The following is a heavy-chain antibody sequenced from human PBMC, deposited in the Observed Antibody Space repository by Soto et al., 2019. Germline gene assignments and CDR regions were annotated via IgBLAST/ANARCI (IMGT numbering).Heavy chain of an antibody. V-gene: IGHV3-43*01. CDR3: AKDGAVTDYTTLDS. CDR2: ISWDGRST. D-gene: IGHD4-4*01. J-gene: IGHJ4*02. CDR1: GFTLDDYS. Sequence: EVQLVQSGGVVVQPGGSLRLSCATSGFTLDDYSMHWVRQVPGKGLEWVSLISWDGRSTFYADSVMGRFTISRDNSKTSLYLQMNSLTTEDTAFYYCAKDGAVTDYTTLDSWGQGALVTVSS.